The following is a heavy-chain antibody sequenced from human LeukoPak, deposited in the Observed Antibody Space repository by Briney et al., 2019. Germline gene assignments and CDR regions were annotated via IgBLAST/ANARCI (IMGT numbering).Heavy chain of an antibody. V-gene: IGHV4-31*03. CDR3: ASGNYAYYYYYMDV. CDR1: GGSISSGGYY. Sequence: SETLSLTCTVSGGSISSGGYYWSWIRQHPGKGLEWIGYIYYGGSTYYNPSLKSRVTISVDTSKNQFSLKLSSVTAADTAVYYCASGNYAYYYYYMDVWGKGTTVTVSS. D-gene: IGHD4-11*01. CDR2: IYYGGST. J-gene: IGHJ6*03.